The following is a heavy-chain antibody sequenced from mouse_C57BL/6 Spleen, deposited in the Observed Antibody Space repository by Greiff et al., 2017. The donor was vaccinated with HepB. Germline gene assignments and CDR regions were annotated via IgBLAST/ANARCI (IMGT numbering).Heavy chain of an antibody. Sequence: VQLQQSGAELVKPGASVKMSCKASGYTFTSYWITWVKQRPGQGLEWIGDIYPGSGSTNYNEKFKSKATLTVDKSSSTAYMQPSSLTSEDSAVYYCAGPLYYYYAGFAYWGQGTLVTVSA. CDR2: IYPGSGST. J-gene: IGHJ3*01. CDR1: GYTFTSYW. CDR3: AGPLYYYYAGFAY. V-gene: IGHV1-55*01. D-gene: IGHD2-4*01.